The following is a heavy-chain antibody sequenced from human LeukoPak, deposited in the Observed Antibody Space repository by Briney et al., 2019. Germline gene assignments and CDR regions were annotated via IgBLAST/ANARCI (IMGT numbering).Heavy chain of an antibody. J-gene: IGHJ4*02. CDR1: GYTFSSYG. CDR3: ARDQYDSVWDSHRPYFDY. V-gene: IGHV1-18*01. Sequence: GASVKVSCKASGYTFSSYGISWVRQAPGQGLEWMGWISVYNGNTKYAQKFQGRVTMTTDTFTSTAYMEVTSLRSDDTAVYYCARDQYDSVWDSHRPYFDYWGQETLVTVSS. D-gene: IGHD3-16*02. CDR2: ISVYNGNT.